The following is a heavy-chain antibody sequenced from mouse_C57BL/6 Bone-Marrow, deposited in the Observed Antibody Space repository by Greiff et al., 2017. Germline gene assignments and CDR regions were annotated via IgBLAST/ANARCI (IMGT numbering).Heavy chain of an antibody. J-gene: IGHJ2*01. CDR3: ARSVYYSNYLFDY. V-gene: IGHV1-82*01. Sequence: QVQLQQSGPELVKPGASVKISCKASGYAFSSSSMNWVKQRPGKGLEWIGRFYPGDGDTNYNGKFKGKATLTANKSSSTAYMQLSSLTSEDSAVYICARSVYYSNYLFDYWGQGTTLTVSS. D-gene: IGHD2-5*01. CDR2: FYPGDGDT. CDR1: GYAFSSSS.